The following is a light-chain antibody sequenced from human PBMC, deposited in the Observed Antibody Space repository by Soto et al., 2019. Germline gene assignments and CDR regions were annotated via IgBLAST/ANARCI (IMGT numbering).Light chain of an antibody. V-gene: IGKV1-39*01. CDR3: QQSYSTLTT. CDR2: AAS. CDR1: QSISSY. Sequence: DIQMTQSPSSLSASVGDRVTITCRASQSISSYLNWYQQKPGKAPKLLIYAASSLQSGVPSRFSGSGSGTDFTLTISSLQPEDFATYYGQQSYSTLTTCGQGTKVEIK. J-gene: IGKJ1*01.